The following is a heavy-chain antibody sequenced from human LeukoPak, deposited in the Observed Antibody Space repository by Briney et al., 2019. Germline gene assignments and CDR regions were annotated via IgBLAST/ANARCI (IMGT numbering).Heavy chain of an antibody. CDR2: IYDSGSA. D-gene: IGHD3-22*01. J-gene: IGHJ6*03. CDR1: SGSVSGGSYY. Sequence: PSETLSLTCTVSSGSVSGGSYYWNWIRQPPGKGLEWIVYIYDSGSANYNPSLKSRVTISIDTSKNQFSLKLSSVTAADTAVYYCARDEDNSGRYYYYMDVWGKGTTVTVSS. V-gene: IGHV4-61*01. CDR3: ARDEDNSGRYYYYMDV.